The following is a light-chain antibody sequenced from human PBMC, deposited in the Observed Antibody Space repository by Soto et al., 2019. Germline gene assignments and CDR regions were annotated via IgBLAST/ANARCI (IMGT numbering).Light chain of an antibody. Sequence: EIVLTQSPATLSLSPRARATLSCRASQSVGNFLTWYQQKPGQAPRLLISDVSKRPTGTPARFSGSGSGTDLTLTIMKLEPEDFAVYYCQLRATWPPSVTFGGGT. J-gene: IGKJ4*01. CDR2: DVS. CDR1: QSVGNF. CDR3: QLRATWPPSVT. V-gene: IGKV3-11*01.